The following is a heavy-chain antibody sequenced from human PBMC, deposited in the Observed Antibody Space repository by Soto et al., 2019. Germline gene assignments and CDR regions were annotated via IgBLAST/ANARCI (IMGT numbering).Heavy chain of an antibody. D-gene: IGHD3-3*01. J-gene: IGHJ5*02. CDR1: GFTFSSYA. CDR2: ISGSGGST. V-gene: IGHV3-23*01. CDR3: AKTHTRPNWLDP. Sequence: GGSLRLSCAASGFTFSSYAMSWVRQAPGKGLEWVSAISGSGGSTYYADSVEGRFTISRDNSKNTLYLQMNSLRAEVTAVYYCAKTHTRPNWLDPWGQGTLVTVSS.